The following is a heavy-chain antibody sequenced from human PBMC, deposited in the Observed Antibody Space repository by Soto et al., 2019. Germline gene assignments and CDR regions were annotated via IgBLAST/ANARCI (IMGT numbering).Heavy chain of an antibody. J-gene: IGHJ4*02. V-gene: IGHV1-69*12. CDR1: GGTFSTYA. Sequence: QVQLVQSGAAMKKPESSVKVSCKAPGGTFSTYAISWVRQAPVQGLEWMGGIIPMFGTANYAQRFQDRVTITADESTNTVYMELSSLRSEDTAVYFCASGIQLWLRRINNGYSGWGQGTLVTVSS. CDR3: ASGIQLWLRRINNGYSG. CDR2: IIPMFGTA. D-gene: IGHD5-18*01.